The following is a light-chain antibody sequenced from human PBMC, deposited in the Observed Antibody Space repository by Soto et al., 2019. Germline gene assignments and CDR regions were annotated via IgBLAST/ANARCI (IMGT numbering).Light chain of an antibody. CDR1: SSDVGGYNY. CDR3: SSYTSRSTPV. Sequence: QSVLTQPASVSGTPGQSITISCTGTSSDVGGYNYVSWYQQHPDKAPKLMIYEVSNRPSGVSNRFSGSKSGNTASLTISELQAEDEADYYCSSYTSRSTPVFGGGTKVTVL. V-gene: IGLV2-14*01. J-gene: IGLJ2*01. CDR2: EVS.